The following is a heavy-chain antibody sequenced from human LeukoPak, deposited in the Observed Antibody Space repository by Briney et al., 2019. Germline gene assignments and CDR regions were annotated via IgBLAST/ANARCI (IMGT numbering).Heavy chain of an antibody. Sequence: ASVKVSCKASGYTFTGYYMHWVRQAPGQGLEWMGWINPNSGGTNYAQKFQGRVTMTRDTSISTAYMELSSLRSEDTAVYYCARSLGGATLDYWGQGTLVTVSS. V-gene: IGHV1-2*02. CDR2: INPNSGGT. CDR1: GYTFTGYY. CDR3: ARSLGGATLDY. D-gene: IGHD1-26*01. J-gene: IGHJ4*02.